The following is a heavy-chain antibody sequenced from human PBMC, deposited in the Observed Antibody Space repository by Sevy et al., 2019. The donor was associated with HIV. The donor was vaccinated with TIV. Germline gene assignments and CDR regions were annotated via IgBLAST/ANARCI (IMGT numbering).Heavy chain of an antibody. D-gene: IGHD5-12*01. CDR3: AGESVVATIGAYYYYYYMDV. CDR2: ISAYNGNT. CDR1: GYTFTSYG. Sequence: ASVKVSCKASGYTFTSYGISWVRQAPGQGLEWMGWISAYNGNTNYAQKLQGRVTMTTDTSTSTAYMELRSLRSDDTAVYYCAGESVVATIGAYYYYYYMDVWGKGTTVTVSS. V-gene: IGHV1-18*04. J-gene: IGHJ6*03.